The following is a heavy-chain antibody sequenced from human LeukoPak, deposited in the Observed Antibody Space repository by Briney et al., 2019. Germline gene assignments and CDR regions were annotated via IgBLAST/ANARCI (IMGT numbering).Heavy chain of an antibody. CDR2: IIPIFGTA. D-gene: IGHD2-15*01. CDR1: GGTFSSYV. Sequence: ASVKVSCKASGGTFSSYVISWVRQAPGQGLEWMGGIIPIFGTANYAQKFQGRVTITTDESTSTAYMELSSLRSEDTAVYYCARDGGYCSGGSCYQPFDYWGQGTLVTVSS. V-gene: IGHV1-69*05. J-gene: IGHJ4*02. CDR3: ARDGGYCSGGSCYQPFDY.